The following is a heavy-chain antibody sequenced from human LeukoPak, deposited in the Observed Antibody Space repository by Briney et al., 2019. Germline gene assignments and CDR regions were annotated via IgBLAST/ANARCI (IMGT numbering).Heavy chain of an antibody. V-gene: IGHV3-48*03. D-gene: IGHD2-15*01. CDR3: AKDIGDIVVVVAATGLDY. CDR1: GLTFSSYE. Sequence: GGSLRLSCAASGLTFSSYEMNWVRQAPGKGLEWVSYISSSGSTIYYADSVKGRFTISRDNSKNTLYLQMNSLRAEDTAVYYCAKDIGDIVVVVAATGLDYWGQGTLVTVSS. CDR2: ISSSGSTI. J-gene: IGHJ4*02.